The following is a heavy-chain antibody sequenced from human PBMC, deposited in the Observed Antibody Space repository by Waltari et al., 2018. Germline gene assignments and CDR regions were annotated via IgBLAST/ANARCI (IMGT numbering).Heavy chain of an antibody. Sequence: QVQLQQWGAGLLKPSETLSLTCAVYGGSFSGYYWSWIRQPPGKGLEWIGESNHRRITNYSPARKCRGTISVDTSKSQFSLKLSSVTAADTAVYYCASVGGAPDYWGQGTLVTVSS. CDR1: GGSFSGYY. D-gene: IGHD2-15*01. CDR2: SNHRRIT. CDR3: ASVGGAPDY. V-gene: IGHV4-34*01. J-gene: IGHJ4*02.